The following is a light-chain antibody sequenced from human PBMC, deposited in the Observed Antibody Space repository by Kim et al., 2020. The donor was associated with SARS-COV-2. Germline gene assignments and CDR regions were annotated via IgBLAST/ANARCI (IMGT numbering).Light chain of an antibody. CDR1: SEQVGSYNL. CDR3: CSYAGSSTFLYV. CDR2: EVS. Sequence: ITSSCTVTSEQVGSYNLVSWHQQPPGKAPKLMIYEVSKRPSGVSNRFSGSKSGNTASLTISGLQAEDEADYYCCSYAGSSTFLYVFGTGTKVTVL. J-gene: IGLJ1*01. V-gene: IGLV2-23*02.